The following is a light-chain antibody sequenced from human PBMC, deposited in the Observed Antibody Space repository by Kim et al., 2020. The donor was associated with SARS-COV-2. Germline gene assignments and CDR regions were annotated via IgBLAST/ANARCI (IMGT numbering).Light chain of an antibody. CDR2: QDN. CDR1: ELVDKY. CDR3: QAWDRRTSTWV. J-gene: IGLJ3*02. Sequence: PGQTASITCSGYELVDKYVCWYQQKPGQSPVLVIYQDNKWPSGIPGRFSGSNSGNTATLTISGTQALDEAVYYCQAWDRRTSTWVFGGGTQLTVL. V-gene: IGLV3-1*01.